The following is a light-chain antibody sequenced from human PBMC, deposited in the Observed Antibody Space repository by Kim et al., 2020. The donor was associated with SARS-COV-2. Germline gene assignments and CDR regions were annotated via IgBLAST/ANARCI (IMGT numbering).Light chain of an antibody. V-gene: IGLV3-1*01. CDR2: QDN. CDR3: QAWESSTHSYV. Sequence: SYELTQPPSVSVSPGQTASITCSGYKLGDKYVSWYQQKPGQSPVVVIYQDNQRTSGIPERFSGSNSGNTATLTISGTQAMDEADYYCQAWESSTHSYVFGAGTKVTVL. CDR1: KLGDKY. J-gene: IGLJ1*01.